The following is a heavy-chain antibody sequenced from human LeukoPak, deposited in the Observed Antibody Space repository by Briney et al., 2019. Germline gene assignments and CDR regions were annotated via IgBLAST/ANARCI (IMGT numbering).Heavy chain of an antibody. CDR1: GFSFSHYA. CDR2: ISYDGNVK. V-gene: IGHV3-30-3*01. J-gene: IGHJ4*02. Sequence: GGSLRLSCAAPGFSFSHYAFHWVRQAPGKGLEWLAFISYDGNVKYYADSVKGRFTVSRDDSKITLYLQMSSLRTEDTALYYCARDFSTKYSQDYWGQGTLVTVPS. D-gene: IGHD1-26*01. CDR3: ARDFSTKYSQDY.